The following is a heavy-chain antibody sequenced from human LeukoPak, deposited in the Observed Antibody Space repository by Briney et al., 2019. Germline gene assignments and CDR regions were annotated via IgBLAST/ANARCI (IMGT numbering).Heavy chain of an antibody. CDR3: ARRTIAAHEGGSFDY. D-gene: IGHD6-13*01. J-gene: IGHJ4*02. CDR2: INHSGST. CDR1: GGSFSGYY. V-gene: IGHV4-34*01. Sequence: PSETLPLTCAVYGGSFSGYYWSWIRQPPGKGLEWIGEINHSGSTNYNPSLKSRVTISVDTSKNQFSLKLSSVTAADTAVYYCARRTIAAHEGGSFDYWGQGTLVTVSS.